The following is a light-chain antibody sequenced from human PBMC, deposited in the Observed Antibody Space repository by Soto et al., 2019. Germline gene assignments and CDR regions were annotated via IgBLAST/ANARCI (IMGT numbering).Light chain of an antibody. CDR1: SSDVGGYNY. V-gene: IGLV2-14*01. J-gene: IGLJ2*01. CDR3: SSYTSSSTPHVV. Sequence: QSALTQPASVSGSPGQSITISCTGTSSDVGGYNYVSWYQQYPGKAPKLMIYDVSNRPSGVSNRFSGSKSGNTASLTISGLQAEDEADYYCSSYTSSSTPHVVFGGGTKATVL. CDR2: DVS.